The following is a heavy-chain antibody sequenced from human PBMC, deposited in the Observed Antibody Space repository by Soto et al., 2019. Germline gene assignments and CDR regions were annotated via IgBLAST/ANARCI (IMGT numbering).Heavy chain of an antibody. V-gene: IGHV3-74*01. CDR1: GFTFSSYW. Sequence: GGSLRLSCAASGFTFSSYWMHWVRQAPGKGLVWVSRINSDGSSTSYVDSVKGRFTISRDNAKNTLYLQMNSLRAEDTAVYYCARYCSSTSCYDAFDIWGQGTMVTVSS. D-gene: IGHD2-2*01. J-gene: IGHJ3*02. CDR2: INSDGSST. CDR3: ARYCSSTSCYDAFDI.